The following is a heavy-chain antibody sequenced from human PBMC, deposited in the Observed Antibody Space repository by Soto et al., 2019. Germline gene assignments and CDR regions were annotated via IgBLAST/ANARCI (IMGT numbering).Heavy chain of an antibody. Sequence: ASVKVSCKASGYIFTNYDMSWVRQAPGQGLEWMGWISAYNGNTNYAQKFQDRVTMTTDTSTSTAYMELRSLRSDDTAVYYCARDRSISSLWGPGTLVTVSS. CDR3: ARDRSISSL. CDR1: GYIFTNYD. J-gene: IGHJ4*02. CDR2: ISAYNGNT. V-gene: IGHV1-18*01. D-gene: IGHD6-6*01.